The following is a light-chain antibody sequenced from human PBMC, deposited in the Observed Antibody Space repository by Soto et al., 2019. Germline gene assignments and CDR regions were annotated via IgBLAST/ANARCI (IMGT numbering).Light chain of an antibody. CDR3: QQHYEWVT. Sequence: EIVMTQSPATLSLSPGETATLSCRASQSVSNNLVWYQQKPGQAPRLLIYDATTRATGIPARFSGSGSGTEFTLIISGLQSEDFAVYYCQQHYEWVTLGGGKKVEIE. V-gene: IGKV3-15*01. CDR2: DAT. CDR1: QSVSNN. J-gene: IGKJ4*01.